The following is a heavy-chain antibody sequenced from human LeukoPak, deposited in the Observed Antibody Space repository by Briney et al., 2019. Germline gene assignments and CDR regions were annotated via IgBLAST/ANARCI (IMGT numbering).Heavy chain of an antibody. J-gene: IGHJ4*02. CDR1: GFTFSSYA. CDR2: ISYDGSNK. CDR3: ARDPRGWELDYYVDY. V-gene: IGHV3-30-3*01. Sequence: PGGSLRLSCAASGFTFSSYAMHWVRQAPGKGLEWVAVISYDGSNKYYADSVKGRFTISRDNSKNTLYLQMNSLRAEDTAVYYCARDPRGWELDYYVDYWGQGTLVTVSS. D-gene: IGHD1-26*01.